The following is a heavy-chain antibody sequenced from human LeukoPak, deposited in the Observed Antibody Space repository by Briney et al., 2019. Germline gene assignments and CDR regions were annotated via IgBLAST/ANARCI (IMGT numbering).Heavy chain of an antibody. CDR1: GYTFNGYY. J-gene: IGHJ4*02. Sequence: ASVKVSCKASGYTFNGYYMHWVRQAPGQGLEWMGWINPNSGGTNYAQKFQGRVTMTRDTSISTAYMELSRLRSDDTAVYYCARGGVFYDSSGPSSYWGQGTLVTVSS. CDR3: ARGGVFYDSSGPSSY. CDR2: INPNSGGT. D-gene: IGHD3-22*01. V-gene: IGHV1-2*02.